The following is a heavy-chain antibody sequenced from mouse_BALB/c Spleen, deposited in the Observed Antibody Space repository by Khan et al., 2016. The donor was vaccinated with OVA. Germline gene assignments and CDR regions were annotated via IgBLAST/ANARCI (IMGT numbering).Heavy chain of an antibody. CDR1: GFAFNSYD. CDR3: TRPSYYGNPWFTY. J-gene: IGHJ3*01. V-gene: IGHV5-9*02. CDR2: ISSTGTYT. Sequence: EVQLVESGGGLVKPGGSLKLSCEVSGFAFNSYDMSWVRQTPEKWLEWVATISSTGTYTYYPDSVKGRFTISRDTARNTLYLQMSSLRSEDTALYYCTRPSYYGNPWFTYWGQGTLVTVSA. D-gene: IGHD2-10*01.